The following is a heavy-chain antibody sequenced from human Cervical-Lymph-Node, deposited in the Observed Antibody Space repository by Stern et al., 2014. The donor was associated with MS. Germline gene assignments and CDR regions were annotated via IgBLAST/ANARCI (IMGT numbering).Heavy chain of an antibody. V-gene: IGHV7-4-1*01. J-gene: IGHJ4*02. CDR1: GYIFSDFA. CDR2: IDTNTGNP. CDR3: ARGRQNDHEASD. Sequence: QVQLVQSGSELKKPGASVRVSCKDSGYIFSDFAINWVRQGPGQGLEWMGWIDTNTGNPTYAQDFTGRFAFSLDTSVTTAYLQIGSLKAEDTAVYYCARGRQNDHEASDWGQGTLVTVSS. D-gene: IGHD1-14*01.